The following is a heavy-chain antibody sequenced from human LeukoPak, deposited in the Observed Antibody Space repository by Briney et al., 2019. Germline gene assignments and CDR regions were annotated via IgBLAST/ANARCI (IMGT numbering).Heavy chain of an antibody. CDR2: IGIDSGNT. V-gene: IGHV3-48*01. CDR1: GFTFSDYS. D-gene: IGHD5-24*01. J-gene: IGHJ4*02. CDR3: ARDYKYAFDN. Sequence: PGGSLRLSCAASGFTFSDYSMNWVRQAPGKGLEWISYIGIDSGNTNYAYSVKCRFTISGDKAKNSLYLQMNSLRVEDTAVYYCARDYKYAFDNWGQGTLVTVSS.